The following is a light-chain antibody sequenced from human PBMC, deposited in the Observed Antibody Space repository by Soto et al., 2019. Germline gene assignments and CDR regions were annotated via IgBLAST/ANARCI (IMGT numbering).Light chain of an antibody. CDR3: CSYAGSSTFV. J-gene: IGLJ1*01. V-gene: IGLV2-23*02. CDR1: SSDVGSYNL. CDR2: EVS. Sequence: QSSLTQPSSVSGSPGQSITISCHGTSSDVGSYNLVSWYKQHPGKAPKLMIYEVSERPSGVSNRFSGSRSGNTASLTISGLQAEDEADYYCCSYAGSSTFVFGTGTKVTVL.